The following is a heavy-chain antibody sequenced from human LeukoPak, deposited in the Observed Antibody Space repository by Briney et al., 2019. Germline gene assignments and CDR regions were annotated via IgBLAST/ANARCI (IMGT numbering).Heavy chain of an antibody. D-gene: IGHD3-10*01. V-gene: IGHV3-30-3*01. CDR3: ARDGSGQWPIGF. CDR2: ISYDGSNK. Sequence: GGSLRLSCAASGFTFSSYAMHWVRQAPGKGLEWVAVISYDGSNKYYADSVKGRFTISRDNAKNSLFLQMNSLRAEDTAVYYCARDGSGQWPIGFWGQGTLVTVSS. J-gene: IGHJ4*02. CDR1: GFTFSSYA.